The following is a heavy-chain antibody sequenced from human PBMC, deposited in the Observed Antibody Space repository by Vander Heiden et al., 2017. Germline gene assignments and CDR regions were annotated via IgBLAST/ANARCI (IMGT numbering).Heavy chain of an antibody. CDR2: ISSSSSTI. D-gene: IGHD2-15*01. V-gene: IGHV3-48*01. J-gene: IGHJ3*01. CDR1: GFTFSSYS. CDR3: ARETTEYGGNPV. Sequence: EVQLVESGGGLVQPGGSLRLCCAASGFTFSSYSMNWVRQAPGKGLEWVSYISSSSSTIYYADSVKGRFTISRDNAKNSLYLQMNSLRAEDTAVYYSARETTEYGGNPVWGQGTMVTVSS.